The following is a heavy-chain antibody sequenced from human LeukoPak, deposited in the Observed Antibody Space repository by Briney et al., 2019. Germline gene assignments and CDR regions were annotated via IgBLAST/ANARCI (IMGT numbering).Heavy chain of an antibody. CDR3: ARVVLERRGWFDP. CDR1: GFTFSFYK. D-gene: IGHD1-1*01. J-gene: IGHJ5*02. CDR2: ISSSSDSI. Sequence: GGSLRLSCAASGFTFSFYKMTWVRQTPGMGLEWISYISSSSDSIYYADSVKGRFTISRDNAKNSLFLQMNSLKTEDTGIYYCARVVLERRGWFDPWGQGTLVTVSS. V-gene: IGHV3-48*01.